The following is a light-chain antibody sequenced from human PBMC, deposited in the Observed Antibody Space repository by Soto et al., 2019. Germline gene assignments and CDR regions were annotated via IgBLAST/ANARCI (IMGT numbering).Light chain of an antibody. CDR3: QQYHTDWT. Sequence: EIVLTQSPGTLSLSPGERATLSCRASQSVSSNLAWYQQKPGQAPRFLIYGASTRATGIPARFSGSGSGTEFTLTISSLQADDFATYYCQQYHTDWTFGQGTKVDIK. CDR1: QSVSSN. V-gene: IGKV3-15*01. CDR2: GAS. J-gene: IGKJ1*01.